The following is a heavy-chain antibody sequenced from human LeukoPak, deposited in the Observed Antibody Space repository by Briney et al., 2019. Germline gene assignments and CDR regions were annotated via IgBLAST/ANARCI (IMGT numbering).Heavy chain of an antibody. D-gene: IGHD3-16*01. V-gene: IGHV3-23*01. J-gene: IGHJ4*02. Sequence: GGSLRLSCAASGFTFSSYAMSWVRQAPGKGLEWVSAISGSGGSTYYADSVKGRFTISRDNSKNTLYLQMNSLRAEDTAVYYCAKGSVYPGVPAPGLKNYYEGSHYFDYWGQGTLVTVSS. CDR3: AKGSVYPGVPAPGLKNYYEGSHYFDY. CDR2: ISGSGGST. CDR1: GFTFSSYA.